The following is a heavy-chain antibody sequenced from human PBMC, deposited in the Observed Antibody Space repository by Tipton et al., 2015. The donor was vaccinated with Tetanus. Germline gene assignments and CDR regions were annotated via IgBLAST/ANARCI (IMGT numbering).Heavy chain of an antibody. Sequence: SLRLSCAASGFTFKSYTMNWLRQAPGNGLEWVAAISGSRLTPYYADSLKGRFTISRDNSKLYLQMNSLRAEDRAVYYCARGGIAAAGGGLDYWGQGTLVTVSS. D-gene: IGHD6-13*01. CDR3: ARGGIAAAGGGLDY. CDR2: ISGSRLTP. CDR1: GFTFKSYT. J-gene: IGHJ4*02. V-gene: IGHV3-23*01.